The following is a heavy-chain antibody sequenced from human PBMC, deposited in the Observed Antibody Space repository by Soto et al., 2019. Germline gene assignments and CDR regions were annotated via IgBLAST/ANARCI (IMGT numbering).Heavy chain of an antibody. Sequence: PGESLKISCKASGYSFTSYWIGWVRQMPGKGLEWMGIINPGDSDTRYRPSFQGQVTISADKSINTAYLQWSSLKASDSAMYYCARQRVNSSWHFAYWGQGTPVTGSS. V-gene: IGHV5-51*01. CDR1: GYSFTSYW. CDR2: INPGDSDT. D-gene: IGHD6-13*01. J-gene: IGHJ4*02. CDR3: ARQRVNSSWHFAY.